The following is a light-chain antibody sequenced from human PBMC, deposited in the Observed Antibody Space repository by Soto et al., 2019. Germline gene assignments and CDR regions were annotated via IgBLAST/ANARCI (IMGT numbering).Light chain of an antibody. CDR2: GAS. V-gene: IGKV3-15*01. CDR3: QQYNNWPRT. Sequence: DIVLTQSPATLSVSPGDRATLSCRASQSVSSNLAWYQQKPGQAPRLLIYGASTRATGIPARFSGSGSGTEFTLTISSLQSEDFAVYYCQQYNNWPRTFGQGTKVDI. CDR1: QSVSSN. J-gene: IGKJ1*01.